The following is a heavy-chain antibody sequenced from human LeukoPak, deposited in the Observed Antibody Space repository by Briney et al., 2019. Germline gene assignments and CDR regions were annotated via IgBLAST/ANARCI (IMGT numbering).Heavy chain of an antibody. CDR1: GFTFSSYA. D-gene: IGHD3-22*01. V-gene: IGHV3-30-3*01. CDR3: ARPNYYDSSGLDY. CDR2: ISYDGSNK. Sequence: PGRSLRLSCAASGFTFSSYAMHWVRQAPGKGLEWVAVISYDGSNKYYADSVKGRFTISRDNSKNTLYLQMNSLRAEDTAVYYCARPNYYDSSGLDYWGQGTLVTVSS. J-gene: IGHJ4*02.